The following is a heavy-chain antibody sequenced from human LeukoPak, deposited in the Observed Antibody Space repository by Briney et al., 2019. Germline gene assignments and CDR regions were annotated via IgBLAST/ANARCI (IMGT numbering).Heavy chain of an antibody. D-gene: IGHD4-23*01. J-gene: IGHJ4*02. Sequence: GGSLRLSCAVSGFTFSGSAMHWVRQASGKGLEWVGRIRSKANSYATAYAASVKGRFTISRDDSKNTAYLQMNSLKTEDTAVYYCTDGGNGDYWGQGTLVTVSS. CDR3: TDGGNGDY. V-gene: IGHV3-73*01. CDR1: GFTFSGSA. CDR2: IRSKANSYAT.